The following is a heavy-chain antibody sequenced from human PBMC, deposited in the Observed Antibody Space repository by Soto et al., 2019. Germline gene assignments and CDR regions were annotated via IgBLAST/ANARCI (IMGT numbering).Heavy chain of an antibody. D-gene: IGHD5-12*01. CDR2: IYPGDSDT. CDR3: ARRRDGYNFLDYGMDV. Sequence: PGESLKISCKGSGYSFTSYWIGWVRQMPGKGLEWMGIIYPGDSDTRYSPSFQGQVTISADKSISTAYLHWSRLKASDTAMYYCARRRDGYNFLDYGMDVWGQGTTVT. J-gene: IGHJ6*02. V-gene: IGHV5-51*01. CDR1: GYSFTSYW.